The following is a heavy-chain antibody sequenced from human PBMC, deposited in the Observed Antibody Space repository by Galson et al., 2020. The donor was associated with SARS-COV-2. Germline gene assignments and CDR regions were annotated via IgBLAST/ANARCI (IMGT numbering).Heavy chain of an antibody. CDR3: ARRGNYYDSSGYHDY. J-gene: IGHJ4*02. Sequence: KVSCKGSGYSFTSYWISWVRQMPGKGLEWMGRIDPSDSYTNYSPSFQGHVTISADKSISTAYLQRSSLKASDTAMYYCARRGNYYDSSGYHDYWGQGTLVTVSS. CDR2: IDPSDSYT. V-gene: IGHV5-10-1*01. D-gene: IGHD3-22*01. CDR1: GYSFTSYW.